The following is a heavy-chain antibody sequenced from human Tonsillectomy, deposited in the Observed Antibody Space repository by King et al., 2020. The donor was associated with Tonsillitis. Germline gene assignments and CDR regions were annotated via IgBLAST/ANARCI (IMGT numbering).Heavy chain of an antibody. J-gene: IGHJ4*02. CDR1: EFTFSTYA. V-gene: IGHV3-30-3*01. D-gene: IGHD4-17*01. CDR3: VRDTDYGDYGFDY. CDR2: ISSDGNKK. Sequence: VQLVESGGGVVQPGRSLRLSCAASEFTFSTYAMHWVRQAPGKGLEWVAVISSDGNKKYYADSVKGRFTISRDNSKNTLYLQVNSLRAEDTAMYYCVRDTDYGDYGFDYWGQGTLVTVSS.